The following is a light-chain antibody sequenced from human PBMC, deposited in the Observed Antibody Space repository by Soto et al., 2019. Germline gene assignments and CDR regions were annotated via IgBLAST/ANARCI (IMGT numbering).Light chain of an antibody. Sequence: EIVLTQSPATLSLSPVERSTLSFRASQSIGNYLAWYQQKPGQAPRLLIYDSSNRATGIPARFSGSGSGTDFTLTISSLEPEDFAVYYCQQRSNWPPITFGQGTRLEIK. CDR2: DSS. J-gene: IGKJ5*01. V-gene: IGKV3-11*01. CDR1: QSIGNY. CDR3: QQRSNWPPIT.